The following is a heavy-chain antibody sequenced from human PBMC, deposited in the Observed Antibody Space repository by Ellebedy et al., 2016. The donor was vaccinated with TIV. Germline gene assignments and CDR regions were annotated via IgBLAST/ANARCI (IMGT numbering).Heavy chain of an antibody. CDR1: GFTVSSNS. D-gene: IGHD3-22*01. V-gene: IGHV3-23*01. CDR2: ISGSGGST. Sequence: PGGSLRPSCPASGFTVSSNSMSWVRPAPGKGLEWVSAISGSGGSTYYADSVKGRFTISRDNSQNTLYLQMNSLRAEDTAVYYCAKSLPITMIVVVITTHFDCWGQGTLVTVSS. J-gene: IGHJ4*02. CDR3: AKSLPITMIVVVITTHFDC.